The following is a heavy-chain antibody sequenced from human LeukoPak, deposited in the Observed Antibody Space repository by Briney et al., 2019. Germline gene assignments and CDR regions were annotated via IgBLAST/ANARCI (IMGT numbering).Heavy chain of an antibody. J-gene: IGHJ4*02. CDR1: GFTFSSYA. CDR3: AFLIAAAGYFDY. V-gene: IGHV3-23*01. D-gene: IGHD6-13*01. CDR2: ISGSGGST. Sequence: GGSLRLSCAASGFTFSSYAMSWVRQAPGKGLEWVSAISGSGGSTYYADSVKGRFTISRDNSKNTLYLQMNSLRAEDTAVYCCAFLIAAAGYFDYWGQGTLVTVSS.